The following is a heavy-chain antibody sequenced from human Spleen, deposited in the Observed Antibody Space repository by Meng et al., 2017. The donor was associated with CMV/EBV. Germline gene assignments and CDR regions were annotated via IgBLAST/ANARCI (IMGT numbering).Heavy chain of an antibody. CDR2: ISYDGSNK. J-gene: IGHJ6*02. CDR3: ARDQFIVGSAMVRAGGMDV. D-gene: IGHD5-18*01. CDR1: GFTFSSNA. Sequence: GESLKISCAASGFTFSSNAMHWVRQAPGKGLEWVALISYDGSNKYHADSVKGRFTISRDNSKSTLYLQMNSLRAEDTAVYYCARDQFIVGSAMVRAGGMDVWGQGTTVTVSS. V-gene: IGHV3-30*04.